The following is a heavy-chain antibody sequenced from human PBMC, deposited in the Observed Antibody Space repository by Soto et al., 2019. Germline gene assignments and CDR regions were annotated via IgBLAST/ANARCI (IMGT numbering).Heavy chain of an antibody. Sequence: QVHLVQSGAEVKKPGASVKVSCKCSGYTFTSYGITWVRQAPGQGLEWMGWISAPNGNTDYAQKLQGRVTVTRDTSTSTAYMELRSLRSDDTAVYYCARWRYGDYWGQGALVTVSS. CDR3: ARWRYGDY. CDR2: ISAPNGNT. J-gene: IGHJ4*02. CDR1: GYTFTSYG. V-gene: IGHV1-18*01. D-gene: IGHD1-1*01.